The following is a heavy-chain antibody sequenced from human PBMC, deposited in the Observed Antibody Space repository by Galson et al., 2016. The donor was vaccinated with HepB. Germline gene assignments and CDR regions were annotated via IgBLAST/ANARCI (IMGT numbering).Heavy chain of an antibody. CDR3: ARLGSEYSSSSWGWFDP. V-gene: IGHV4-39*01. CDR1: GGSISSSNYY. J-gene: IGHJ5*02. D-gene: IGHD6-6*01. CDR2: IYDSGST. Sequence: SETLSLTCTVSGGSISSSNYYWGWIRQSPGKGLEWIGSIYDSGSTYYKPSLKSRVTTSVDTSKNQFSLKLNSVSAADTAVYYCARLGSEYSSSSWGWFDPWGQGTLVTVSS.